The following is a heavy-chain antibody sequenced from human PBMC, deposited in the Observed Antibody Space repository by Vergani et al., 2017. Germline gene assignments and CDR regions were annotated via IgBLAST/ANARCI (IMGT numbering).Heavy chain of an antibody. Sequence: EVQLVESGGGLVQPGRSLRLSCAASGVTFDDYAMHWVRQAPGKGLEWVSGINWNSDSIAYADSVKGRFTISRDNAKNSLYLQMNSLRAEDTALYYCVRVKGSNWNDHLYDIWGQGTLVTVSS. V-gene: IGHV3-9*01. J-gene: IGHJ3*02. CDR1: GVTFDDYA. D-gene: IGHD1-1*01. CDR3: VRVKGSNWNDHLYDI. CDR2: INWNSDSI.